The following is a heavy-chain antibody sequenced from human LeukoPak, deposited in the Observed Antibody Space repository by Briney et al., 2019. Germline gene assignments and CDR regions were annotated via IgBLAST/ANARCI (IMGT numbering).Heavy chain of an antibody. CDR2: IYTSGST. CDR3: ARDRFGSTRLRFDP. Sequence: TSETLSLTCTVSGGSISSYYWSWIRQPAGKGLDWIGRIYTSGSTNYNPSLKSRVTMSVDTSKNQFSLKLSSVTAADTAVYYCARDRFGSTRLRFDPWGQGTLVTVSS. V-gene: IGHV4-4*07. D-gene: IGHD2-2*01. CDR1: GGSISSYY. J-gene: IGHJ5*02.